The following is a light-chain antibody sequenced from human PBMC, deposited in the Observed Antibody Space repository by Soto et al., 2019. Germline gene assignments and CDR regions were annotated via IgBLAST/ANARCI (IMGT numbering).Light chain of an antibody. V-gene: IGLV1-40*01. CDR3: QSYDSSLSGYV. CDR2: VNS. J-gene: IGLJ1*01. Sequence: QAVVTQPPSVSGAPGQRVTISCTGSTSNIGAGYDVHWYQQLPGTAPKLLIYVNSKRPSGVPDRFSGSKSGTSASLAITGLQAEDEADYYCQSYDSSLSGYVFGTGTKVTVL. CDR1: TSNIGAGYD.